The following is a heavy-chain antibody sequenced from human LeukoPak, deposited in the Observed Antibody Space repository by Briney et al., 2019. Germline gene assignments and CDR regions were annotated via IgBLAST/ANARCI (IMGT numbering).Heavy chain of an antibody. CDR2: INHSGST. D-gene: IGHD4-17*01. Sequence: SETLSLTCAVYGGSFSGYYWSWIRQPPGKGLEWIGEINHSGSTNYNPSLKSRVTISVDTSKNQFSLKLSSVTAADTAVYYWARGLLPTTVTTIPYTGPYYFAYWGKEPWSPSPQ. V-gene: IGHV4-34*01. CDR3: ARGLLPTTVTTIPYTGPYYFAY. J-gene: IGHJ4*01. CDR1: GGSFSGYY.